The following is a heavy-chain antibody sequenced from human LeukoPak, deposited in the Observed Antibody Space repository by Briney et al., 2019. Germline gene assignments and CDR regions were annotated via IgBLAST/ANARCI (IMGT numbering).Heavy chain of an antibody. CDR3: ARGRIVGATHFDY. J-gene: IGHJ4*02. D-gene: IGHD1-26*01. CDR1: GYTFTGYY. CDR2: INPNSGGT. Sequence: ASVKVSSKASGYTFTGYYMHWVRQAPGQGLEWMGWINPNSGGTNYAQKFQGWATMTRDTSISTAYMELSRLRSDDTAVYYCARGRIVGATHFDYWGQGTLVTVSS. V-gene: IGHV1-2*04.